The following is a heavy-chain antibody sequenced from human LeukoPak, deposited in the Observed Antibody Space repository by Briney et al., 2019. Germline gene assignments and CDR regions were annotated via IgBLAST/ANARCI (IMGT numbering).Heavy chain of an antibody. CDR2: INPNSGGT. CDR3: ARGSVLMVYVSQNWFDP. J-gene: IGHJ5*02. Sequence: GASVKVSFKASGYTFTGYYMHWVRQAPGQGLGWMGWINPNSGGTNYAQKFQGRVTMTRDTSISTAYMELSRLRSDDTAVYYCARGSVLMVYVSQNWFDPWGQGTLVTVSS. D-gene: IGHD2-8*01. CDR1: GYTFTGYY. V-gene: IGHV1-2*02.